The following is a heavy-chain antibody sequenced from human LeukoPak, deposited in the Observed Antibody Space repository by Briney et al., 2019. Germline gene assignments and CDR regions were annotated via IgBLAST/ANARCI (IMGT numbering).Heavy chain of an antibody. CDR1: GFTFSSYW. Sequence: GGSLRLSCAASGFTFSSYWMHWVRQAPGKGLVWVSRINSDGSSTSYADSVKGRFTISRDNAKNTLYLQMNSLRAEDTAVYYCTRAGMYSSGWFDPWGQGTLVTVSS. J-gene: IGHJ5*02. CDR3: TRAGMYSSGWFDP. CDR2: INSDGSST. D-gene: IGHD6-19*01. V-gene: IGHV3-74*01.